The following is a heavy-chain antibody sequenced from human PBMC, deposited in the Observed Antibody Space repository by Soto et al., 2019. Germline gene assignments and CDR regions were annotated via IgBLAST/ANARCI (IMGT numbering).Heavy chain of an antibody. J-gene: IGHJ6*02. CDR3: AKDIGTNYYGSGSYYYYYGMDV. D-gene: IGHD3-10*01. V-gene: IGHV1-69*01. Sequence: QVQLVQSGAEVKKPGSSVKVSCKASGGTFSSYAISWVRQAPGQGLEWMGGIIPIFGTANYAQKFQGRVTITADESTSTAYMELSSLRSEDTAVYYCAKDIGTNYYGSGSYYYYYGMDVWGQGTTVTVSS. CDR2: IIPIFGTA. CDR1: GGTFSSYA.